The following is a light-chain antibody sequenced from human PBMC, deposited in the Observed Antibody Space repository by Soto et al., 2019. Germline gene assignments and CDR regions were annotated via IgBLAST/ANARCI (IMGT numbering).Light chain of an antibody. J-gene: IGLJ3*02. CDR2: SNN. V-gene: IGLV1-47*02. CDR1: KSNIGAGDN. Sequence: QSVLTQPPSVSGAPGQTVTISCTGSKSNIGAGDNVHWYRQLPGTAPRLFIYSNNQRPSGVPDRFSGSKSGTSASLAISGLRSEDEADYYCATWDDSLSGWVFGGGTKVTVL. CDR3: ATWDDSLSGWV.